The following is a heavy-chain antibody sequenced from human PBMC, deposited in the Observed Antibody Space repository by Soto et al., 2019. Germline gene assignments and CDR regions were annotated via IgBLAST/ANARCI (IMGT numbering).Heavy chain of an antibody. J-gene: IGHJ3*02. Sequence: PSETLSLTCTVSGGSISSYYWSWVRQPPGKGLEWIGEIYHSGSTNYNPSLKSRVTISVDKFKNQFSLKLSSVTAADTAVYYCARAPEEQWLVRPDAFDIWGQGTMVTVSS. CDR1: GGSISSYY. CDR2: IYHSGST. CDR3: ARAPEEQWLVRPDAFDI. D-gene: IGHD6-19*01. V-gene: IGHV4-4*02.